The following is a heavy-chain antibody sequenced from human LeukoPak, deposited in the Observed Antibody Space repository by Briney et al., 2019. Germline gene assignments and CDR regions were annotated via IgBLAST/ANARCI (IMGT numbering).Heavy chain of an antibody. D-gene: IGHD2-2*02. Sequence: SETLSLTCTVSGGSISSSSYYWGWIRQPPGKGLEWIGSIYYSGCTYYNPSLKSRVTISVDTSKNQFSLKLSSVTAADTAVYYCARRIGYCSSTSCYKWFDPWGQGTLVTVSS. J-gene: IGHJ5*02. CDR3: ARRIGYCSSTSCYKWFDP. CDR1: GGSISSSSYY. CDR2: IYYSGCT. V-gene: IGHV4-39*01.